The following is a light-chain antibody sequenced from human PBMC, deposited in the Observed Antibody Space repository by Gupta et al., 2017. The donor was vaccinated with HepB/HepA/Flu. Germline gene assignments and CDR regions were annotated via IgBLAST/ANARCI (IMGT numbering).Light chain of an antibody. Sequence: DIVMTQSPLSPPVTPGEPASISCKSSQSLLHSNGYNYLDWYLQKPGQSPQLLIYLGSNRASGVPDRFSGSGSGTDLTLKISRVEAEDVGVYYCMQALQTPFTFGPGTKVEIK. CDR3: MQALQTPFT. CDR2: LGS. V-gene: IGKV2-28*01. CDR1: QSLLHSNGYNY. J-gene: IGKJ3*01.